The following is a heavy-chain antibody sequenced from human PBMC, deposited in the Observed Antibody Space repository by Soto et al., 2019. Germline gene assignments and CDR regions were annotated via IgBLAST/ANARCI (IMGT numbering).Heavy chain of an antibody. CDR3: AEIADNDY. V-gene: IGHV1-69*02. CDR1: GGNFSSYT. J-gene: IGHJ4*02. CDR2: IIPILGIA. D-gene: IGHD2-15*01. Sequence: QVQLVPSGAEVKKPGSSVKVSCKASGGNFSSYTLSWVRQAPGQGLEWMGRIIPILGIANYAQKFQGRVTITADKSTSTAYMGLSSPRSEDTAVYYCAEIADNDYWGQGTLVTVSS.